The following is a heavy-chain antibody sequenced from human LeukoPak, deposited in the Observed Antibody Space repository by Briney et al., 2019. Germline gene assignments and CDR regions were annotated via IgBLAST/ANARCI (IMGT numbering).Heavy chain of an antibody. CDR1: GFTFGDYA. CDR3: TRDLNGYCSGGSCYGGDC. J-gene: IGHJ4*02. Sequence: GGSLRLSCTASGFTFGDYAMSWVRQAPGKGLEWVGFIRSKAYGGTTEYAASVKGRFTISRDDSKSIAYLQMNSLKTEDTAVYYCTRDLNGYCSGGSCYGGDCWGQGTLVTVSS. CDR2: IRSKAYGGTT. V-gene: IGHV3-49*04. D-gene: IGHD2-15*01.